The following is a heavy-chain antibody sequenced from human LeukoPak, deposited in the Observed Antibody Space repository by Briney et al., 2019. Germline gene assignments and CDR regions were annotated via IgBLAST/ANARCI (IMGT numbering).Heavy chain of an antibody. CDR2: ISSSSSYT. CDR1: GFTLSDYY. V-gene: IGHV3-11*06. CDR3: ARVGLYYYDSSGSPTDWYFDL. D-gene: IGHD3-22*01. J-gene: IGHJ2*01. Sequence: PGGSLRLSCAASGFTLSDYYMTCIRQAPGKGLEWVSYISSSSSYTNYADSVKGRLTISRDKAKNSLYLQMNSLRAEDTAVYYCARVGLYYYDSSGSPTDWYFDLWGRGTLVTVSS.